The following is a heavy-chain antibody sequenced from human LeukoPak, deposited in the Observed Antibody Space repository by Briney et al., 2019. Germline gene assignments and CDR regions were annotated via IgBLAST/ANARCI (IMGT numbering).Heavy chain of an antibody. D-gene: IGHD3-22*01. CDR3: AREGSYYYDSSGYPSRRAKNWFDP. V-gene: IGHV4-34*01. J-gene: IGHJ5*02. CDR1: GGSFSGYY. Sequence: SETLSLTCAVYGGSFSGYYWSWIRQPPGEGLEWIGEINHSGSTNYNPSLKSRVTISVDTSKNQFSLKLSSVTAADTAVYYCAREGSYYYDSSGYPSRRAKNWFDPWGQGTLVTVSS. CDR2: INHSGST.